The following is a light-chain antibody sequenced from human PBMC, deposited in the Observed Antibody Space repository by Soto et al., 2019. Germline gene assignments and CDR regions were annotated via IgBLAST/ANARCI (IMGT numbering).Light chain of an antibody. Sequence: EIVMTQSPATLSVSPGERATLSCRASQSVGSNLAWYQQKPGQAPRLLIYGASTRATGVPARFSGSGYGTEFTLTLSSLQSEDFAVYCCQQYTNWPPTFGQGTKVEIK. V-gene: IGKV3-15*01. J-gene: IGKJ1*01. CDR1: QSVGSN. CDR3: QQYTNWPPT. CDR2: GAS.